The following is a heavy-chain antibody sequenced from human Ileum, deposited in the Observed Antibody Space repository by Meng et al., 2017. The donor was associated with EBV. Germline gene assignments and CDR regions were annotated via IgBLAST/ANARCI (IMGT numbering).Heavy chain of an antibody. Sequence: QITLKESGPTLXXXXXTXTLXXXFSGSSLSISGVGVGWIRQPPGKALEWLALIYWDDDKRYSPSLKSRLTITKDTSKNQVVLTMTNMDPVDTATYYCTHRPMTSAYYYFDYWGQGTLVTVSS. CDR3: THRPMTSAYYYFDY. J-gene: IGHJ4*02. CDR1: GSSLSISGVG. V-gene: IGHV2-5*02. CDR2: IYWDDDK. D-gene: IGHD3-22*01.